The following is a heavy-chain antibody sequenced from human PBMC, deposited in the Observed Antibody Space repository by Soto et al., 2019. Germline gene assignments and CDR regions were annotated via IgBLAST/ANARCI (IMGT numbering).Heavy chain of an antibody. D-gene: IGHD2-21*01. CDR3: TRHPPIARFENGLDV. V-gene: IGHV4-59*08. CDR2: IYYNGYT. Sequence: QVQLQESGPGLVKPSETLSLTCSVSGGSVSGYFWSWIRQPPGKGLEWIGYIYYNGYTIYSPSLSSRVTILVDTSKNQFSLKLTSVTAADTAMYYCTRHPPIARFENGLDVWGQGTTVTVSS. CDR1: GGSVSGYF. J-gene: IGHJ6*02.